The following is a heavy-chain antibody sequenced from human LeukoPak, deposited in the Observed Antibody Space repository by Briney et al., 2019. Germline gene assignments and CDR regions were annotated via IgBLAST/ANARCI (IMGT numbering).Heavy chain of an antibody. CDR3: AKVDSSGYYDAFDI. J-gene: IGHJ3*02. CDR2: IYTSGST. CDR1: GGSISSYY. D-gene: IGHD3-22*01. Sequence: SETLSLTCTVSGGSISSYYWSWIRQPAGKGLEWIGRIYTSGSTNYNPSLKSRVTISVDKSKNQFPLKLSSVTAADTAVYYCAKVDSSGYYDAFDIWGQGTMVTVSS. V-gene: IGHV4-4*07.